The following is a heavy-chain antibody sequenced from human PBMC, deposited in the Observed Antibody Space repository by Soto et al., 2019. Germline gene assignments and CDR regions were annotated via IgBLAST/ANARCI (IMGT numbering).Heavy chain of an antibody. D-gene: IGHD6-13*01. CDR2: IRGKTDTYAT. CDR3: TKRIGAYAMDV. V-gene: IGHV3-73*01. Sequence: GGSLRLSCAASGFTFTGSSMHWVRQASGKGLEWVGRIRGKTDTYATAYAAPVRGSFTISRDDSKNTAYLQMNSLKTEYTAVYFCTKRIGAYAMDVWGQGTTVTVSS. CDR1: GFTFTGSS. J-gene: IGHJ6*02.